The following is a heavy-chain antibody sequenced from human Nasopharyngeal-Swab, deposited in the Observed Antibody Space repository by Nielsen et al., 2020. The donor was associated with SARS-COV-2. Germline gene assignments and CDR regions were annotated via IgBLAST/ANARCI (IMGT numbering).Heavy chain of an antibody. Sequence: CQAPGTGLEWIGYIYYSGSTNYNPSLKSRVTISVDTSKNQFSLKLSSVTAADTAVYYCARALGSIAARPRFDPWGQGTLVTVSS. V-gene: IGHV4-59*01. J-gene: IGHJ5*02. D-gene: IGHD6-6*01. CDR3: ARALGSIAARPRFDP. CDR2: IYYSGST.